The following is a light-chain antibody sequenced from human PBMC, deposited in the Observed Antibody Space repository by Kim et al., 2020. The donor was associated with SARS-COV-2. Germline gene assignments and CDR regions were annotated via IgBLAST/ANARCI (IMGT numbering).Light chain of an antibody. J-gene: IGKJ1*01. Sequence: VVMTQSPLSLPVTLGQPASISCRSSQSLVYSDGNTYLNWFQQRPGQSPRRLIYKVSNRDSGVPDRFSGSGSGTDFTLKISRVEAEDVGVYYCMQGTHWPPTFRQGTKVDIK. CDR1: QSLVYSDGNTY. CDR2: KVS. V-gene: IGKV2-30*01. CDR3: MQGTHWPPT.